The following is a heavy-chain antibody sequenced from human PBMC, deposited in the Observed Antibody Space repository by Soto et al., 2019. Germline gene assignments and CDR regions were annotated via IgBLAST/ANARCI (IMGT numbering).Heavy chain of an antibody. Sequence: QVQLVQSGAEVKQPGSSVKVSCQASGVTFSSFAISWVRQAPGQGLEWMGGIIPIFRTPNYAQNFQGRVTITADDCTSSVCMELSRLRSEDTAVYYCARSTGSGFRPGTHRFHWFDPWGQGILVTVSS. CDR2: IIPIFRTP. CDR3: ARSTGSGFRPGTHRFHWFDP. V-gene: IGHV1-69*01. J-gene: IGHJ5*02. CDR1: GVTFSSFA. D-gene: IGHD6-19*01.